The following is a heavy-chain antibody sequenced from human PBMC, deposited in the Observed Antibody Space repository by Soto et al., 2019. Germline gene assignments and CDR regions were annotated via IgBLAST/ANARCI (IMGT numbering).Heavy chain of an antibody. CDR3: AHRRLHGCSGGSCYSDYFDY. CDR1: GGTFSSYT. Sequence: SVKVSCKASGGTFSSYTISWVRQAPGQGLEWMGRIIPILGIANYAQKFQGRVTITADKSTSPAYMELSSLRSEDTAMYYCAHRRLHGCSGGSCYSDYFDYWGQGTLVTVSS. D-gene: IGHD2-15*01. J-gene: IGHJ4*02. CDR2: IIPILGIA. V-gene: IGHV1-69*02.